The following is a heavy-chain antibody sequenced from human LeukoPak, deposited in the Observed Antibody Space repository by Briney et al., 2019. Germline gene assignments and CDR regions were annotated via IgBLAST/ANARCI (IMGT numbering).Heavy chain of an antibody. CDR3: ASIRYNWNFGY. J-gene: IGHJ4*02. D-gene: IGHD1-20*01. CDR2: ISSSSSTI. V-gene: IGHV3-48*01. Sequence: GGSLRLSCAASGFTFSSYSMNWLRQAPGKGLEWVSYISSSSSTIYYADSVKGRFTISRDNAKNSLYLQMNSLRAEDTAVYYCASIRYNWNFGYWGQGTLVTVSS. CDR1: GFTFSSYS.